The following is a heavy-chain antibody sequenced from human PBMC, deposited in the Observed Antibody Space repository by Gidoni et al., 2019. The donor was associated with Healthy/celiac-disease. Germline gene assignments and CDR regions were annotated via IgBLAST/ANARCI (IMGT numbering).Heavy chain of an antibody. J-gene: IGHJ6*02. Sequence: QVQLVESGGGVVQPGRSLRLSCAASGFTFSSYGMHWVRQAPGKGLEWVAVISYDGSNKYYADSVKGRFTISRDNSKNTLYLQMNSLRAEDTAVYYCAKDSGSGIQPYYYGMDVWGQGTTVTVSS. CDR3: AKDSGSGIQPYYYGMDV. V-gene: IGHV3-30*18. D-gene: IGHD3-10*01. CDR2: ISYDGSNK. CDR1: GFTFSSYG.